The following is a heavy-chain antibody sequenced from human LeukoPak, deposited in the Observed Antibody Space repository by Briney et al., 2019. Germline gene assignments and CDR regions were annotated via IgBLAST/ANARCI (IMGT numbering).Heavy chain of an antibody. CDR3: AVLWFGELLSPFDY. CDR1: GYTFTGYY. J-gene: IGHJ4*02. D-gene: IGHD3-10*01. CDR2: INPNSGGT. V-gene: IGHV1-2*02. Sequence: ASVKVSCKASGYTFTGYYMHWVRQAPGRGLEWMGWINPNSGGTNYAQKFQGRVTMTRDTSISTAYMELSRLRSDDTAVYYCAVLWFGELLSPFDYRGQGTLVTVSS.